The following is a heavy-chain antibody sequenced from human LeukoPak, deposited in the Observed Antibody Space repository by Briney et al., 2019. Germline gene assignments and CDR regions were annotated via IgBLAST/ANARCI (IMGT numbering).Heavy chain of an antibody. V-gene: IGHV3-21*01. J-gene: IGHJ4*02. Sequence: PGGSLRLSCAASGFTFSSYAMSWVRQAPGKGLEWVSSISSSSSYIYYADSVKGRFTISRDNAKNSLYLQMNSLRAEDTAVYYCARGGYYDSSGYYYMDYFDYWGQGTLVTVSS. CDR3: ARGGYYDSSGYYYMDYFDY. CDR2: ISSSSSYI. CDR1: GFTFSSYA. D-gene: IGHD3-22*01.